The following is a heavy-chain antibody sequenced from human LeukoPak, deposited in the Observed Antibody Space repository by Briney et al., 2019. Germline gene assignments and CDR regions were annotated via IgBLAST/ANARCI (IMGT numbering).Heavy chain of an antibody. CDR2: INHSGST. Sequence: KPSETLSLTCAVYGGSFSGYYWSWIRQPPGKGLEWIGEINHSGSTNYNPSLKSRVTISVDTSKNQFSLKLSSVTAADTAVYYCARGPVQVVPAAIKKAFDYWGQGTLVTVSS. D-gene: IGHD2-2*01. CDR3: ARGPVQVVPAAIKKAFDY. CDR1: GGSFSGYY. J-gene: IGHJ4*02. V-gene: IGHV4-34*01.